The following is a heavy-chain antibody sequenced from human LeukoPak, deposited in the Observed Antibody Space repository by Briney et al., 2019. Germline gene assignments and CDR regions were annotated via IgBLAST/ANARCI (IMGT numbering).Heavy chain of an antibody. CDR1: GGSISSHY. J-gene: IGHJ4*02. D-gene: IGHD3-3*01. V-gene: IGHV4-59*11. Sequence: PSETLSLTCTVSGGSISSHYWSWIRQPPGKGLEWIGYIYYSGSTNYNPSLKSRVTISVDTSKNQFSLKLSSVTAADTAVYYCARASTVNDFWSGSIMHYFDSWGQGTLVTVSS. CDR3: ARASTVNDFWSGSIMHYFDS. CDR2: IYYSGST.